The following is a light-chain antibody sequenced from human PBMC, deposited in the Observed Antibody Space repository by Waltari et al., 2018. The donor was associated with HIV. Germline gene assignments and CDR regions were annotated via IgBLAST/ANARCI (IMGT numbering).Light chain of an antibody. CDR3: SSYSARGFVV. CDR2: EVY. Sequence: HSALTQPASVSGSPGQSITISCTGPTSDPSDFNFVSWYQQSPGRAPKLIIFEVYSRPSGISDRFSGSKSGVTASLTISALRAEDEADYFCSSYSARGFVVFGGGTKVTVL. J-gene: IGLJ3*02. CDR1: TSDPSDFNF. V-gene: IGLV2-14*01.